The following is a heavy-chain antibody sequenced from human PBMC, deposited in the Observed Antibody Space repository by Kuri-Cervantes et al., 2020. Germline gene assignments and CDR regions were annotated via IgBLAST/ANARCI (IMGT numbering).Heavy chain of an antibody. Sequence: ASVKVSCKASGYTFTGYYIHWVRQAPGQGLEWMGWINPNNGGTNYAQKFQGRVTMTRDTSITTAYMELSNLRSYDTAEYYCARDSSSSWYLDYWGRGTLVTVSS. CDR2: INPNNGGT. D-gene: IGHD6-13*01. J-gene: IGHJ4*02. CDR3: ARDSSSSWYLDY. CDR1: GYTFTGYY. V-gene: IGHV1-2*02.